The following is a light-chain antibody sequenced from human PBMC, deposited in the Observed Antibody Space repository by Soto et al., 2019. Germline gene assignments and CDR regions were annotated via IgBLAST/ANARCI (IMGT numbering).Light chain of an antibody. CDR1: QSVSSN. J-gene: IGKJ2*02. CDR2: GAS. CDR3: QQYNNWPPCT. Sequence: MTQSPSTLSVSPGERATLSCRASQSVSSNLAWYQQKPGQAPRLLIYGASTRATGIPARFSGSGSGTEFTLTISSLQSEDFAVYYCQQYNNWPPCTFGQGTKLEIK. V-gene: IGKV3-15*01.